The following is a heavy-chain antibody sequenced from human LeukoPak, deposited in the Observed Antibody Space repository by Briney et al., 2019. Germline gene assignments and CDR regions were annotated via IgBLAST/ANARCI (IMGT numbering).Heavy chain of an antibody. CDR1: GGSFSGYY. V-gene: IGHV4-34*01. Sequence: SETLSLTCAVYGGSFSGYYWSWIRQPPGKGLEWIGEINHSGSTNCNPSLKSRVTISVDTSKNQFSLKLSSVTAADTAVYYCTIAAAGTGNWFDPWGQGTLVTVSS. J-gene: IGHJ5*02. D-gene: IGHD6-13*01. CDR3: TIAAAGTGNWFDP. CDR2: INHSGST.